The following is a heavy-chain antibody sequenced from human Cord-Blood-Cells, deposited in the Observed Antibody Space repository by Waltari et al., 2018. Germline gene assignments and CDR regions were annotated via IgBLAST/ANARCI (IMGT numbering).Heavy chain of an antibody. CDR2: ISSSSSYI. CDR3: ARYSSSWYAFDI. V-gene: IGHV3-21*01. CDR1: GFTFSTYS. Sequence: EVQLVESGGGLVTPGGSLSLSCAASGFTFSTYSMNWVRQAPGKGLECVSSISSSSSYIYYADSVKGRFTISRDNAKNSLYLQMNSLRAEDTAVYYCARYSSSWYAFDIWGQGTMVTVSS. D-gene: IGHD6-13*01. J-gene: IGHJ3*02.